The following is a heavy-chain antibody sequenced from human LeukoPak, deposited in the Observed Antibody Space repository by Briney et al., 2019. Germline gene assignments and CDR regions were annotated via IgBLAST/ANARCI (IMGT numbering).Heavy chain of an antibody. J-gene: IGHJ4*02. CDR3: ASGFSGYGVGY. V-gene: IGHV3-74*01. CDR2: INTDGSST. D-gene: IGHD5-12*01. CDR1: GLTFSSYW. Sequence: QPGGSLRLSCAASGLTFSSYWMHWVRQAPGQGRMWVSRINTDGSSTSYADSVKGRFTISRDNAKNTVYLQMNSLRAEDTSVYYCASGFSGYGVGYWGQGTLVTVSS.